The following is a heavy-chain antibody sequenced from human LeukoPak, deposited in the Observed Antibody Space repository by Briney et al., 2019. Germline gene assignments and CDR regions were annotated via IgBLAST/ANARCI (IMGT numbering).Heavy chain of an antibody. CDR2: IIPIFGIA. CDR1: GGTVSSYA. V-gene: IGHV1-69*04. Sequence: SVKVSCRASGGTVSSYAISWERQAPGQGLEWMGRIIPIFGIANYAQKFQGRVTITADKSTSTAYMELSSLRSEDTAVYYCARESGYSYGYFDYWGQGTLVTVSS. CDR3: ARESGYSYGYFDY. D-gene: IGHD5-18*01. J-gene: IGHJ4*02.